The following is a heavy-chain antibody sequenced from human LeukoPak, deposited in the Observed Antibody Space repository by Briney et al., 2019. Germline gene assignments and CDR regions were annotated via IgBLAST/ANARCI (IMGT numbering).Heavy chain of an antibody. J-gene: IGHJ6*03. V-gene: IGHV1-2*02. CDR3: SRDGAYIVVVPAPRQYYYYMDV. D-gene: IGHD2-2*01. CDR2: INPYSGGT. CDR1: GYTFTGYY. Sequence: ASVSVSCKASGYTFTGYYMHWVRQAPRQGLEWMGWINPYSGGTNYAQTFQARVTITRDTSISTAYMRLSRLRSDDTDFYYCSRDGAYIVVVPAPRQYYYYMDVWGKGTMVNVSS.